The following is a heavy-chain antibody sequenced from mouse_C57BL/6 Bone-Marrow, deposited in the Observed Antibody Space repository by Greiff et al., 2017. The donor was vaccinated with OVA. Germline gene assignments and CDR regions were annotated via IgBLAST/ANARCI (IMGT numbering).Heavy chain of an antibody. J-gene: IGHJ4*01. Sequence: DVQLVESGGGLVKPGGSLKLSCAASGFTFSDYGMHWVRQAPEKGLEWVAYISSGSSTIYYADTVKGRFTISRDNATNTLCLQMTSLRSEDTAMYYCARERAMDYWGQGTSVTVSS. CDR2: ISSGSSTI. CDR1: GFTFSDYG. D-gene: IGHD6-2*01. V-gene: IGHV5-17*01. CDR3: ARERAMDY.